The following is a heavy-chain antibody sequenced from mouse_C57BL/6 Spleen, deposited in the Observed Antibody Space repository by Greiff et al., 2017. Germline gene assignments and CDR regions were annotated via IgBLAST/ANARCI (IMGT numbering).Heavy chain of an antibody. D-gene: IGHD2-3*01. V-gene: IGHV1-19*01. Sequence: EVQLQQSGPVLVKPGASVKMSCKASGYTFTDYYMNWVKQSHGKSLEWIGVINPYNGGTSSNQKFKGKATLTVDKSSSTAYMELNSLTSEDSAVYYCARYGDDGYYFFAYWGQGTLVTVSA. J-gene: IGHJ3*01. CDR2: INPYNGGT. CDR1: GYTFTDYY. CDR3: ARYGDDGYYFFAY.